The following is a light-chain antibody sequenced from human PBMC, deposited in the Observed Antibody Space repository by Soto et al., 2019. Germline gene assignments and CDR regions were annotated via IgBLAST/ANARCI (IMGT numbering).Light chain of an antibody. CDR2: ATS. CDR3: QKYTSAPLT. Sequence: DVQMTQSPSSLSAFVGDRVTITCRASQGIAPYLAWFQQKPGKVPKLLIYATSTLQSGVPSRFSGSGSGTDFTLTINSLQPGDVGTYYCQKYTSAPLTFGGGTEVEIK. CDR1: QGIAPY. V-gene: IGKV1-27*01. J-gene: IGKJ4*01.